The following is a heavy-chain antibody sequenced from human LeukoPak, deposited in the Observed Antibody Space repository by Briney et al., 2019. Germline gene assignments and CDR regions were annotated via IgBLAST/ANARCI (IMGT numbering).Heavy chain of an antibody. J-gene: IGHJ4*01. CDR1: VGSFSGYH. D-gene: IGHD3-10*01. Sequence: PSETLSLTCAVYVGSFSGYHWSWIRQAPGKGLEWIGEINHNGNTNYKSFLKSRVTISADTSKNQFSLKMTSLTAADTAVYYCARQGQISAFDIWGHGNLVIVSS. CDR3: ARQGQISAFDI. CDR2: INHNGNT. V-gene: IGHV4-34*01.